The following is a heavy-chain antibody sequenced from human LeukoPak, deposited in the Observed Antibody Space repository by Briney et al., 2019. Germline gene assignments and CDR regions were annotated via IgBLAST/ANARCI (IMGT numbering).Heavy chain of an antibody. CDR2: INNNGGST. J-gene: IGHJ5*01. CDR1: GFTFSSYA. Sequence: GGSLRLSCAASGFTFSSYAMSWVCQAPGKGLEWVSHINNNGGSTSYADSVKGRFTISRDRSKKRLYLQMNRLRVGDTGVYFCAELHDRVNWFDLWGQGTLVTVSS. CDR3: AELHDRVNWFDL. D-gene: IGHD1-1*01. V-gene: IGHV3-23*05.